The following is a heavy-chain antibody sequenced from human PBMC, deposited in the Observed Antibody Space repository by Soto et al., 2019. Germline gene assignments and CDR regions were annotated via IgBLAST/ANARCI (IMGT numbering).Heavy chain of an antibody. D-gene: IGHD6-13*01. V-gene: IGHV4-59*08. CDR3: ARHRRPGSSGWYGVDS. J-gene: IGHJ4*02. CDR2: IYYRGGT. Sequence: PSETLPLTYTVSSGYINNHDCSWIRQPTGKGLEWIGYIYYRGGTNYSPSLRSGVTISVDTSKNRLSLNVTSVTAADTAIYYCARHRRPGSSGWYGVDSWGQGTLVTVSS. CDR1: SGYINNHD.